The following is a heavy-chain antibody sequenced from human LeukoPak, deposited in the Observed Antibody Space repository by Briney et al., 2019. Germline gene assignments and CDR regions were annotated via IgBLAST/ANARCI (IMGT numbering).Heavy chain of an antibody. CDR1: VGTFSIYA. D-gene: IGHD6-6*01. J-gene: IGHJ4*02. V-gene: IGHV1-69*06. CDR3: AGERGIAARDFDY. Sequence: SVKVSFTASVGTFSIYAISWVRQAPGQGLEWMGRIIPIFGTANYAQKFQGRVTITADKSTSTAYMELSSLRSEDTAVYYCAGERGIAARDFDYWGQGTLVTVSS. CDR2: IIPIFGTA.